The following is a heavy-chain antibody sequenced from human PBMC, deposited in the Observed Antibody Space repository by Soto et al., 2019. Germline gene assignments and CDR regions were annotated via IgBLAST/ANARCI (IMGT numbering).Heavy chain of an antibody. V-gene: IGHV3-9*01. J-gene: IGHJ3*02. CDR1: GFTFDDYG. CDR3: AKTPEQGIAVGAFDM. Sequence: EVQLVESGGGLVQPDRSLRLSCAASGFTFDDYGMHWVRQAPGKGLEWVSGISLNSNTVAYADSVKGRFTISRDNAKKSLYLQMNSLRPEDTALYYCAKTPEQGIAVGAFDMWGQGTMVTVSS. CDR2: ISLNSNTV. D-gene: IGHD6-19*01.